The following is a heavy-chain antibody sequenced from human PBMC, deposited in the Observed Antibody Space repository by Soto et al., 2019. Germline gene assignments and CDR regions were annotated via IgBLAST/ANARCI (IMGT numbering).Heavy chain of an antibody. CDR1: GFTFSSYV. Sequence: GGSLRLSCAASGFTFSSYVMSWVRQAPGKGLEWVSAISGSGGSTYYADSVKGRFTISRDNSKNTLYLQMNSLRAEDTAVYYCAKERYYYDSSGYFHDAFDIWGQGTMVTVSS. CDR2: ISGSGGST. J-gene: IGHJ3*02. V-gene: IGHV3-23*01. CDR3: AKERYYYDSSGYFHDAFDI. D-gene: IGHD3-22*01.